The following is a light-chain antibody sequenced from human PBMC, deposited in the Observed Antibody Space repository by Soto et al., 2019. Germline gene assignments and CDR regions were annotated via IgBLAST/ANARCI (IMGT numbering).Light chain of an antibody. Sequence: EIVLTQSPGTLSLSPGEIATLSFMASQSVSSSYLAWYQQKPGQAPRLLIYGASSRATGIPDRFSGSGSGTDFTLTISRLEPEDFAVYYCQQYGSSPPTFGQGTRLEIK. V-gene: IGKV3-20*01. CDR1: QSVSSSY. CDR3: QQYGSSPPT. CDR2: GAS. J-gene: IGKJ5*01.